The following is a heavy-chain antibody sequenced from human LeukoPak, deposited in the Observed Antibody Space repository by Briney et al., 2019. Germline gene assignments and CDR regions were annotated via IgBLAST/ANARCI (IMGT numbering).Heavy chain of an antibody. CDR1: GGSISSYY. CDR2: IYYSGST. D-gene: IGHD3-10*01. V-gene: IGHV4-39*07. Sequence: PSQTLSLTCTVSGGSISSYYWGWIRQPPGKGLEWIGSIYYSGSTYYNPSLKSRVTISVDTSKNQFSLKLSSVTAADTAVYYCARVRAVLLWFGELSSLFDYWGQGTLVTVSS. J-gene: IGHJ4*02. CDR3: ARVRAVLLWFGELSSLFDY.